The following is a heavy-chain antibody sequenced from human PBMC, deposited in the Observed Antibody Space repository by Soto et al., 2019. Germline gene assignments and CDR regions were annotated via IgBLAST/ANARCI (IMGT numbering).Heavy chain of an antibody. CDR1: GFTFSWYS. D-gene: IGHD2-15*01. CDR3: ARDTCSDGSCYSHY. CDR2: ISSSRSAT. J-gene: IGHJ4*02. Sequence: EVQLVESGGGLVQPGGSLRLSCAASGFTFSWYSMNWVRQAPGKGLEWVSYISSSRSATYYADSVKGRFTISRDNAKNSLDLQMNNLRADDTAVYYCARDTCSDGSCYSHYWGQGTLVTVSS. V-gene: IGHV3-48*01.